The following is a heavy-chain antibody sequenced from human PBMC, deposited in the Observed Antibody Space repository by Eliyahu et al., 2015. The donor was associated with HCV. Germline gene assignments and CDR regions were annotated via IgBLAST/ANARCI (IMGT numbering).Heavy chain of an antibody. CDR1: GFTFSNYA. J-gene: IGHJ5*02. Sequence: EVQLVESGGDLVQPGGSLRLSCAASGFTFSNYAMSWVRQAPGKGLEWVSAISSGGGNIYFPDSVRGRFTISRDNSKNTLYLQMNSLRAEDTAIYYCAKGGLGSGIDPWGQGTLVTVSS. CDR3: AKGGLGSGIDP. CDR2: ISSGGGNI. V-gene: IGHV3-23*04. D-gene: IGHD3-10*01.